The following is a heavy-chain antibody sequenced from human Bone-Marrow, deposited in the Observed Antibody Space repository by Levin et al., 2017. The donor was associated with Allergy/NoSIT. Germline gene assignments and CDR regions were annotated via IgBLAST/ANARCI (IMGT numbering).Heavy chain of an antibody. CDR2: ISSSSSYI. D-gene: IGHD2-2*01. Sequence: ASVKVSCAASGFTFSSYSMNWVRQAPGKGLEWVSSISSSSSYIYYADSVKGRFTISRDNAKNSLYLQMNSLRAEDTAVYYCARDYCSSTSCYEVYWGQGTLVTVSS. CDR1: GFTFSSYS. CDR3: ARDYCSSTSCYEVY. V-gene: IGHV3-21*01. J-gene: IGHJ4*02.